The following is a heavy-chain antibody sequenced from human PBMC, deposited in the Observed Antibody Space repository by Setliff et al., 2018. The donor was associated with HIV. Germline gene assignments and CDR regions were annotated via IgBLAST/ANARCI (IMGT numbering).Heavy chain of an antibody. CDR2: INTDSGTP. J-gene: IGHJ5*01. V-gene: IGHV7-4-1*02. CDR1: ADTFTNCL. CDR3: ARGDHDGWGDHSNFFDS. Sequence: ASVKVSCKASADTFTNCLINWVRQAPGQGLEWMGWINTDSGTPTYAQAFTGRFAFSLDTSVSTAFMQLTSLKAEDTAVYYCARGDHDGWGDHSNFFDSWGQGTLVTVSS. D-gene: IGHD3-10*01.